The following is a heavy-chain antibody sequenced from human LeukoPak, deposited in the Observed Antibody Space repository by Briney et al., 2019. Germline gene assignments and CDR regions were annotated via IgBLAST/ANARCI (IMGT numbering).Heavy chain of an antibody. Sequence: SETLSLTCTVSGGSVSSGSYYWSWIRQPPGKGLEWIGYIYYSGSTNYNPSLKSRVTISVDTSKNQFSLKLSSVTAADTAVYYCARVRLAYDYVWGSSYYFDYWGQGTLVTVSS. D-gene: IGHD3-16*01. J-gene: IGHJ4*02. V-gene: IGHV4-61*01. CDR2: IYYSGST. CDR1: GGSVSSGSYY. CDR3: ARVRLAYDYVWGSSYYFDY.